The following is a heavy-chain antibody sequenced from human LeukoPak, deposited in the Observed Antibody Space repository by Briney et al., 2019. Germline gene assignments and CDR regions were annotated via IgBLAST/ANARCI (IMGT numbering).Heavy chain of an antibody. D-gene: IGHD3-22*01. J-gene: IGHJ4*02. V-gene: IGHV3-21*01. CDR1: GFTFSSYS. CDR2: ISSSSSYI. Sequence: KAGGSLRLSCAASGFTFSSYSMNWVRQAPGKGLEWVSSISSSSSYIYYADSVKGRFTISRDNAKNSLYLQMNSLRAEDTAVYYCAKYYYDSSGIDYWGQGTLVIGSS. CDR3: AKYYYDSSGIDY.